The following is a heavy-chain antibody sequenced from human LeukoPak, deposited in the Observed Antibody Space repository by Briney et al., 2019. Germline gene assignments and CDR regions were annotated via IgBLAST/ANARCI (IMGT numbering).Heavy chain of an antibody. D-gene: IGHD6-19*01. Sequence: SETLSLTCAVSGGSISSSNWWSWARQPPGKGLEWIGEIYHSGSTNYNPSLKSRVTISVDKSKNQFSLKLSSVTAADTAVYYCARDSSGRFSFDYWGQGTLVTVSS. J-gene: IGHJ4*02. CDR1: GGSISSSNW. V-gene: IGHV4-4*02. CDR2: IYHSGST. CDR3: ARDSSGRFSFDY.